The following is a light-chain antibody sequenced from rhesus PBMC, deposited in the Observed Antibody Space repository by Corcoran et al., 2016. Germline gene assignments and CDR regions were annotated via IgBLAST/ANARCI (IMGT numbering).Light chain of an antibody. CDR2: AAS. J-gene: IGKJ1*01. CDR1: QNIYSN. V-gene: IGKV1S12*01. Sequence: DIQMTQSPSALSASVGDRVTISCRASQNIYSNLAWYQQTPGKAPKLLIYAASSLHTGIPARFSGSGSGTDFTLTISSLQPEDSAAYYCQHYYDNPRTFGQGTKVEIK. CDR3: QHYYDNPRT.